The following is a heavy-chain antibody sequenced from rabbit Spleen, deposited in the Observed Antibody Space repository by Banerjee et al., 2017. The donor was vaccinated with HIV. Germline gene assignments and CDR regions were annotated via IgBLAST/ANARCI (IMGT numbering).Heavy chain of an antibody. V-gene: IGHV1S40*01. D-gene: IGHD1-1*01. Sequence: QSLEESGGGLVQPEGSLTLTCTASGFSFSSAYYMCWVRQAPGKGLEWIACIHAGSRGSTYYANWAKGRFTISKTSSTTVTLQMTSLTAADTATYFCARSSGYVNGFNLWGQGTLVTVS. CDR1: GFSFSSAYY. J-gene: IGHJ4*01. CDR3: ARSSGYVNGFNL. CDR2: IHAGSRGST.